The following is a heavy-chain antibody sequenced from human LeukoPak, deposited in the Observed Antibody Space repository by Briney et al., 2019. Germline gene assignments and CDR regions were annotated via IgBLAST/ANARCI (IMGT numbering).Heavy chain of an antibody. CDR2: IIPIFGTA. Sequence: GASVKVSCKASGYTFTSYAMHWVRQAPGQGLEWMGGIIPIFGTANYAQKLQGRVTMTIDTSTSTAYMELRSLRSDDTAVYYCARDLFDSYGGAYYYYGFDVWGQGTTVTVSS. V-gene: IGHV1-69*05. CDR3: ARDLFDSYGGAYYYYGFDV. D-gene: IGHD4-23*01. J-gene: IGHJ6*02. CDR1: GYTFTSYA.